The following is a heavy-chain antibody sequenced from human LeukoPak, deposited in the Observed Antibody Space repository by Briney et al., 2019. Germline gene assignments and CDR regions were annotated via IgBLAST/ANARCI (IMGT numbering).Heavy chain of an antibody. CDR3: ARDRSMDV. J-gene: IGHJ6*03. Sequence: GGSLRLSCAASGFTFSDYDMRWVRQAPGKGLEWVSSISRSGSTKYYADSVKGRFTISRDNAKNSLFLQMNSLRAEDTAVYYCARDRSMDVWGKGTTVTVSS. V-gene: IGHV3-11*04. CDR2: ISRSGSTK. CDR1: GFTFSDYD.